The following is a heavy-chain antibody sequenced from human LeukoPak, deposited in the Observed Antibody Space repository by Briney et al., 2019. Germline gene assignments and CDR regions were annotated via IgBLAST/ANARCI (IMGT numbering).Heavy chain of an antibody. CDR3: AREYCGGDCYLDY. V-gene: IGHV1-69*13. D-gene: IGHD2-21*02. J-gene: IGHJ4*02. CDR2: IIPIFGTA. Sequence: ASVKVSCKASGYTFTSYDINWVRQAPGQGLEWMGGIIPIFGTANYAQKFQGRVTITADESTSTAYMELSSLRSEDTAVYYCAREYCGGDCYLDYWGQGTLVTVSS. CDR1: GYTFTSYD.